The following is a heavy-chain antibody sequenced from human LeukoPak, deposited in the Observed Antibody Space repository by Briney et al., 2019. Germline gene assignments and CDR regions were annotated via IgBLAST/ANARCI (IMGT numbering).Heavy chain of an antibody. CDR1: GFTFSSYW. CDR2: ISSSSSYI. J-gene: IGHJ6*03. CDR3: ANHYRSLWFGELTHYYYYYMDV. D-gene: IGHD3-10*01. Sequence: GGSLRLSCAASGFTFSSYWMSWVRQAPGKGLEWVSSISSSSSYIYYADSVKGRFTISRDNAKNSLYLQMNSLRAEDTAVYYCANHYRSLWFGELTHYYYYYMDVWGKGTTVTISS. V-gene: IGHV3-21*01.